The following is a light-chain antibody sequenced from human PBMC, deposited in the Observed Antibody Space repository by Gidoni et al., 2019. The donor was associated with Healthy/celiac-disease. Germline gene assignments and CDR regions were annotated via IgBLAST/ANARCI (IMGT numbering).Light chain of an antibody. V-gene: IGLV1-40*01. CDR3: QSYDSSLSGSVV. CDR2: GNS. Sequence: QSVLTQPPLVSGAPGQSVPISCTGSSSNIGAGYDVHWYQQLPGTAPKLLIYGNSNRPSGVPDRFSGSKSGTSASLAITGLQAEDEADYYCQSYDSSLSGSVVFGGGTKLTVL. CDR1: SSNIGAGYD. J-gene: IGLJ2*01.